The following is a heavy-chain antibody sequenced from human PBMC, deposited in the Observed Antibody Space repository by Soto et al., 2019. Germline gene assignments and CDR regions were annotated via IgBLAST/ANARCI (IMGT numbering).Heavy chain of an antibody. J-gene: IGHJ3*02. Sequence: QVQLVESGGGLVKPGGSLRLSCAVSGFTFSDYYMSWIRQAPGKGLEWVSYISSSSSYTNYADSVKGRFTISRDNAKNSLYLQMNSLRAEDTAVYYCARDADILTGSDAFDIWGQGTMVTVSS. CDR2: ISSSSSYT. CDR1: GFTFSDYY. V-gene: IGHV3-11*05. CDR3: ARDADILTGSDAFDI. D-gene: IGHD3-9*01.